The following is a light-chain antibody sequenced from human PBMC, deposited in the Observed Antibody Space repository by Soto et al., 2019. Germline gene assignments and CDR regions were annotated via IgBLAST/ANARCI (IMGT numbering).Light chain of an antibody. V-gene: IGLV2-11*01. CDR1: SSDVSGYNY. J-gene: IGLJ2*01. Sequence: QSALTQPRSVSGSPGHSVTISCTGTSSDVSGYNYVSWYQQYPGKAPKLMIYDVSKRPSGVPDRFSGSKSGNTASLTISGLQAEDEADYYCCSYAGSLVFGGGTKVTVL. CDR3: CSYAGSLV. CDR2: DVS.